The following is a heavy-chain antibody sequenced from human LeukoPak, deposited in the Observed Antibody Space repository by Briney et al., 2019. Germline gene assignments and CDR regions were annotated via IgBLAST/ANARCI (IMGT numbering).Heavy chain of an antibody. CDR2: IYSGGST. V-gene: IGHV3-53*01. D-gene: IGHD4-17*01. Sequence: GGSLRLSCAASGFTVSSNYMSWVRQAPGKGLEWVSVIYSGGSTYYADSVKGRFTISRDNAKNSLYLQMNSLRAEDTAVYYCARKGDYGDLPDYWGQGTLVTVSS. CDR1: GFTVSSNY. CDR3: ARKGDYGDLPDY. J-gene: IGHJ4*02.